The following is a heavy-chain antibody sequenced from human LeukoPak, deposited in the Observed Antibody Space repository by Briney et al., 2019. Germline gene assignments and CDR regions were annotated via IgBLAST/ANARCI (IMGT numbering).Heavy chain of an antibody. CDR3: AKTPKNQWEVIHFDH. CDR1: GFAFSSYA. Sequence: GGSLRLSCAASGFAFSSYAMTWVRQAPGKGLEWASSISAGAFNTYYADSVKGRYTVSGDNSKNTLYLQMSSLRAEDTAVYYCAKTPKNQWEVIHFDHWGQGTLVTVSS. D-gene: IGHD1-26*01. CDR2: ISAGAFNT. J-gene: IGHJ4*02. V-gene: IGHV3-23*01.